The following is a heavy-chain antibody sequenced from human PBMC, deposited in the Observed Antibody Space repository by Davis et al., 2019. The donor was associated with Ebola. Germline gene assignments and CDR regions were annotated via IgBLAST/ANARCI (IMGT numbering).Heavy chain of an antibody. CDR2: INHSGST. CDR1: GGSFSGYY. CDR3: ARLVLYYYDSSGYPHFDY. V-gene: IGHV4-34*01. J-gene: IGHJ4*02. Sequence: SETLSLTCAVYGGSFSGYYWSWIRQPPGKGLEWIGEINHSGSTNYNPSLKSRVTISVDTSKNQFSLKLSSVTAADTAVYYCARLVLYYYDSSGYPHFDYWGQGTLVTVSS. D-gene: IGHD3-22*01.